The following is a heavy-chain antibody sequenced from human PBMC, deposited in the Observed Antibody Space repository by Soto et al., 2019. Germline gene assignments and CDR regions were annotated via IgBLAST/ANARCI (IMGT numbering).Heavy chain of an antibody. Sequence: ASVKVSCQASGYTFTSYAMHWVRQAPGQRLEWMGWINAGNGNRKYSQKFQGRVTITRDTSASTAYMELSSLRSEDTAVYYCARDSPPSDYWGQGTLVTVSS. V-gene: IGHV1-3*01. J-gene: IGHJ4*02. CDR3: ARDSPPSDY. CDR2: INAGNGNR. CDR1: GYTFTSYA.